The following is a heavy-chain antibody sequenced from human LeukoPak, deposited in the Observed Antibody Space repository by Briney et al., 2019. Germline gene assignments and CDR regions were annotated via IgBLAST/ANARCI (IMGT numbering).Heavy chain of an antibody. J-gene: IGHJ4*02. CDR2: IYYSGST. D-gene: IGHD5-18*01. CDR1: GGSISSYY. V-gene: IGHV4-59*01. CDR3: ARDPSTGGYSYGYDY. Sequence: SETLSLTCTVAGGSISSYYWSWIRQPPGKGLEWIGYIYYSGSTNYNPSLKSRVTISVDTSKNQFSLKLSSVTAADTAVYYCARDPSTGGYSYGYDYWGQGTLVTVSS.